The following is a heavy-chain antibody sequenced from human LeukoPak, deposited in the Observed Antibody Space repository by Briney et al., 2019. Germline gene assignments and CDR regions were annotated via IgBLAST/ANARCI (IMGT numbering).Heavy chain of an antibody. Sequence: GASVKVSCKASGYTFTSYDINWVRQATGQGLEWMGWMNPNSGNTGYAQKFQGRVTMTRNTSISTGYMELSSLRSEDTAVYHCARFFYDSSGYYLGNWGQGTLVTVSS. CDR2: MNPNSGNT. V-gene: IGHV1-8*01. CDR1: GYTFTSYD. D-gene: IGHD3-22*01. J-gene: IGHJ4*02. CDR3: ARFFYDSSGYYLGN.